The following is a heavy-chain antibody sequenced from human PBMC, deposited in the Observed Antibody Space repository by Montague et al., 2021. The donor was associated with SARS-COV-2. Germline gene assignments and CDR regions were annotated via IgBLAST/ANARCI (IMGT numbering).Heavy chain of an antibody. CDR3: ARGVLRYFDWTSPFDY. CDR2: NYTSGST. D-gene: IGHD3-9*01. CDR1: GGSISSGSYY. Sequence: TLSLTCTVSGGSISSGSYYWIWNRQPAGKGLEWIGRNYTSGSTNYNPCLKSRVTISVDTSKNQFSLKPSSVTASDTAVYYCARGVLRYFDWTSPFDYWGQGTLVTVSS. J-gene: IGHJ4*02. V-gene: IGHV4-61*02.